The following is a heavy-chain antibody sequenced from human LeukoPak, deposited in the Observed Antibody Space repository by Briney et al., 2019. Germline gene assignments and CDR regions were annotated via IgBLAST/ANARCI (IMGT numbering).Heavy chain of an antibody. CDR1: GGSISSYY. CDR2: ICTSGST. Sequence: SETLSLTCTVSGGSISSYYWSWIRQPAGKGLEWIGRICTSGSTNYNPSLKSRVTMSVDTSKNQFSLKLSSVTAADTAVYYCARSLLLWFGELSDAFDIWGQGTMVTVSS. CDR3: ARSLLLWFGELSDAFDI. D-gene: IGHD3-10*01. J-gene: IGHJ3*02. V-gene: IGHV4-4*07.